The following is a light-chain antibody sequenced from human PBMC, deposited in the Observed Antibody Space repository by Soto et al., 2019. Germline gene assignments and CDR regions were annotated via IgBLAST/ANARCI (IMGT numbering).Light chain of an antibody. CDR3: QQYYNTPLT. V-gene: IGKV4-1*01. Sequence: DIVMTQSPDSLAVSLGERATINCKSSQSVFYSSNNKNYLAWYQQKPGQPPRLLIYWASTRESGVPDRFSGSGSGTDFTLTISSLQAEDVAVYYGQQYYNTPLTFGPGTKVDIK. J-gene: IGKJ3*01. CDR1: QSVFYSSNNKNY. CDR2: WAS.